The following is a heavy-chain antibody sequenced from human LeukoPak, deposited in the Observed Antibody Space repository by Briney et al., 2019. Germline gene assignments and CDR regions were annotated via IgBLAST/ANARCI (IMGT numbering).Heavy chain of an antibody. CDR1: GFTFSYHW. V-gene: IGHV3-7*01. D-gene: IGHD5-18*01. CDR2: IKNDGTVK. J-gene: IGHJ4*02. CDR3: AKDSYSKGDY. Sequence: GGSLRLSCAASGFTFSYHWMTWVRQAPGKGLEWVANIKNDGTVKNYVDSVKGRFTISRDNARNSLYLQMNSLRAEDTGVYYCAKDSYSKGDYWCQGVLVTVSS.